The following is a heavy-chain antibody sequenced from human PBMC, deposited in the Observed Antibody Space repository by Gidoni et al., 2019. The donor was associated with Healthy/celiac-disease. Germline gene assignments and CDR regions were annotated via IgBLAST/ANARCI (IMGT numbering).Heavy chain of an antibody. CDR3: ARLEAARPIVRSGWFDP. D-gene: IGHD6-6*01. CDR2: IYPGDSDT. Sequence: EVQLAQSGAEVKKPGESMKISCKGSGYSFTSYWIGWVRQMPGKGLEWMGIIYPGDSDTRYSPSFQGQVTISADKSISPAYLQWSSLKASDTAMYYCARLEAARPIVRSGWFDPWGQGTLVTVSS. J-gene: IGHJ5*02. CDR1: GYSFTSYW. V-gene: IGHV5-51*01.